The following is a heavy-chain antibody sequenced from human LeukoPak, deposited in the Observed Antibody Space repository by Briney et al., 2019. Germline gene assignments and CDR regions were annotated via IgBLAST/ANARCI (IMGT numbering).Heavy chain of an antibody. V-gene: IGHV4-39*07. CDR3: ARLRTGYSSGRYYYYMDV. D-gene: IGHD6-19*01. CDR1: GDSVRSSSYF. J-gene: IGHJ6*03. CDR2: IYYSGST. Sequence: SETLSLTCTVSGDSVRSSSYFWAWIRQPPGKGLEWIANIYYSGSTYYNPSLKSRVTISVDTSKNQFSLKLSSVTAADTAVYYCARLRTGYSSGRYYYYMDVWGKGTTVTVSS.